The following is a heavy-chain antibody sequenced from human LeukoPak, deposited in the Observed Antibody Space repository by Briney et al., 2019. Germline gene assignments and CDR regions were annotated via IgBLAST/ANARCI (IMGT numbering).Heavy chain of an antibody. CDR2: ISSSSSYI. Sequence: PGGSLRLSCAASGFTFSSYSMNWVRQAPGKGLEWVSSISSSSSYIYYADSVKGRFTISRDNAKNSLYLQMNSLRAEDTAVYYCARGNYDGQGSFDYWGQGTLVTVSS. J-gene: IGHJ4*02. CDR3: ARGNYDGQGSFDY. V-gene: IGHV3-21*01. D-gene: IGHD4-23*01. CDR1: GFTFSSYS.